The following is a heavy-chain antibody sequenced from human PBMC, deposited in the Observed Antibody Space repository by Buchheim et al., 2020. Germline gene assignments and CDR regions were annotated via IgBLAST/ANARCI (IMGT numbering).Heavy chain of an antibody. V-gene: IGHV4-34*01. D-gene: IGHD6-19*01. CDR3: ARAPRIGSGWYGIRGGSDY. CDR2: INHSGST. J-gene: IGHJ4*02. Sequence: QVQLQQWGAGLLKPSETLSLTCAVYGGSFSGYYWSWIRQPPGKGLEWIGEINHSGSTNYNPSLKSRVTISVDTPKNQFSLKLSSVTAADTAVYYCARAPRIGSGWYGIRGGSDYWGQGTL. CDR1: GGSFSGYY.